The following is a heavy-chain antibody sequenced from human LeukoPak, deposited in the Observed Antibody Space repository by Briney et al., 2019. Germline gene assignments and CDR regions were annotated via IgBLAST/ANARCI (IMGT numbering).Heavy chain of an antibody. Sequence: PSETLSLTCIVSGGSISSNTYYWGWIRQPPGKGLEWIGSIYYSGSTYYNPSLKSRVTIPVDTSKNQFSLKLSSVTAADTAVYYCARDYQGGYGDKTVDYWGQGTLVTVSS. CDR3: ARDYQGGYGDKTVDY. V-gene: IGHV4-39*07. J-gene: IGHJ4*02. CDR2: IYYSGST. CDR1: GGSISSNTYY. D-gene: IGHD5-18*01.